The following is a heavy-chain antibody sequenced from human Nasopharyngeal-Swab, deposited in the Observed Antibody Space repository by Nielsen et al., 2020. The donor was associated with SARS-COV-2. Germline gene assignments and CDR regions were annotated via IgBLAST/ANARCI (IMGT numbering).Heavy chain of an antibody. V-gene: IGHV3-11*01. Sequence: GGSLRLSCAASGFTFSDYYMSWIRQAPGKGLEWVSYISSSGSTIYYADSVKGRFTISRDNAKNSLYLQMNSLRAEDTAVYYCARDQEAAAQNDRVAFDIWGQGTMVTVSS. D-gene: IGHD6-13*01. J-gene: IGHJ3*02. CDR3: ARDQEAAAQNDRVAFDI. CDR2: ISSSGSTI. CDR1: GFTFSDYY.